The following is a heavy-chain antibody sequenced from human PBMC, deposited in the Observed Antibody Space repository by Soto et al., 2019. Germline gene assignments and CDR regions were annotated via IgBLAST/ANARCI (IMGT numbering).Heavy chain of an antibody. J-gene: IGHJ4*02. Sequence: SETLSLTCSVSGDSINSDKYYWGWIRQPPGKGLEWIGSIYYRGNTYYNPSLHTRVTISLDKSKSQFSLKLNSVTAADSAVYFCARLEGLATISYYFDFWGQGALVTVSS. CDR3: ARLEGLATISYYFDF. D-gene: IGHD3-9*01. CDR2: IYYRGNT. CDR1: GDSINSDKYY. V-gene: IGHV4-39*01.